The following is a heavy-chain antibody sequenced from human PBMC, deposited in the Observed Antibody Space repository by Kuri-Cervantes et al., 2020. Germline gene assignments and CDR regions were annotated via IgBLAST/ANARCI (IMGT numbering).Heavy chain of an antibody. V-gene: IGHV4-38-2*01. Sequence: SETLSLTCAVSGYSISSGYYWGWIRQPPGKGLEWIGSIYYSGSTYYNPSLKSRVTISVDTSKNQFSLKLSSVTAADTAVYYCAGDRYGYSSLDYWGQGTLVTVSS. D-gene: IGHD5-24*01. CDR1: GYSISSGYY. J-gene: IGHJ4*02. CDR3: AGDRYGYSSLDY. CDR2: IYYSGST.